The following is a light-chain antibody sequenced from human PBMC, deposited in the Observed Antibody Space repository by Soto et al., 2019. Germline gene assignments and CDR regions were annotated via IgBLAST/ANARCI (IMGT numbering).Light chain of an antibody. CDR3: QQYGSSPGVT. V-gene: IGKV3-20*01. CDR1: QSVSSGY. J-gene: IGKJ3*01. Sequence: EIVLTQSPGTLSLSPGERATLSCRASQSVSSGYFAWYQQKPGQAPRLLIYGASSRATGIPDRFSGSGSGTDFTLTISRLEPEDFAVYYCQQYGSSPGVTFGPGTKVDIK. CDR2: GAS.